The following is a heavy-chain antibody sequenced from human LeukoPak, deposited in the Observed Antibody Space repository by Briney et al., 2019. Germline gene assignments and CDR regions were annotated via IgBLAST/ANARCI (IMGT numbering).Heavy chain of an antibody. Sequence: SETLSLTCTVSGGSISSYYWSWIRQPPGKGLEWIGYIYYSGSTNYNPPLKSRVTISVDTSKNQFSLKLSSVTAADTAVYYCARHSRRTFDYWGQGTLVTVSS. CDR2: IYYSGST. CDR3: ARHSRRTFDY. CDR1: GGSISSYY. J-gene: IGHJ4*02. V-gene: IGHV4-59*08.